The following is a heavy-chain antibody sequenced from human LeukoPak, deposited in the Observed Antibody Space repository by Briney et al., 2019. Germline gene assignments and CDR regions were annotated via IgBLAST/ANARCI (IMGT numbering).Heavy chain of an antibody. V-gene: IGHV3-23*01. CDR1: GFTFSSYA. D-gene: IGHD3-10*01. J-gene: IGHJ4*02. CDR2: ISGSGGST. CDR3: AKDAYGPGSYYKGYYFDY. Sequence: GGSLRLSCAASGFTFSSYAMSWVRQAPGKGLEWVSAISGSGGSTYYADSVKGRFTISRDNSKNTLYLQMNSLRAEDTAVYYCAKDAYGPGSYYKGYYFDYWGQGTLVTVSS.